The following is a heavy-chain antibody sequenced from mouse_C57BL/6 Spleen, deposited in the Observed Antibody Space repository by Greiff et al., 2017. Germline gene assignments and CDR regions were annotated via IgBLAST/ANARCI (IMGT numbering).Heavy chain of an antibody. CDR3: ARKNIYDYDGAY. Sequence: VKLMASGAELVKPGASVKISCKASGYAFSSYWMNWVKQRPGKGLEWIGQIYPGVGDTNYNGKFKGKATLTADKSSSTAYMQLSSLTSKDSAVYFCARKNIYDYDGAYWGQGTLVTVSA. CDR2: IYPGVGDT. J-gene: IGHJ3*01. D-gene: IGHD2-4*01. CDR1: GYAFSSYW. V-gene: IGHV1-80*01.